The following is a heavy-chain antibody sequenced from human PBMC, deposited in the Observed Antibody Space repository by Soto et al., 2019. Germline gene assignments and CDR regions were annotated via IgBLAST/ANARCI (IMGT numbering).Heavy chain of an antibody. CDR3: TSGRFRVRGVTTMDV. Sequence: SETLSLTCTVSGGSIGGSNYFWGWIRQSPGTGLEWLGTIYSSGSTYYNPSLKSRITISLDTAKNQFSLNLGSVTAADTAVYYCTSGRFRVRGVTTMDVWGTGTTVTVSS. D-gene: IGHD3-10*01. CDR1: GGSIGGSNYF. V-gene: IGHV4-39*01. CDR2: IYSSGST. J-gene: IGHJ6*01.